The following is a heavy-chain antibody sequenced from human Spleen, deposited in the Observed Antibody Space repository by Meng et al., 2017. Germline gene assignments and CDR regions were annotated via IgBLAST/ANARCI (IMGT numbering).Heavy chain of an antibody. CDR2: INAVFGTT. CDR1: GGIFSNYV. Sequence: SVKVSCKALGGIFSNYVIGWVRQAPGQGLEWMGGINAVFGTTNYAQKFQDRVTITSDESTSTVYMELTRLTSEDTAVYYCARGLGWQWLDGVDPIDYWGQGTLVTVSS. V-gene: IGHV1-69*13. J-gene: IGHJ4*02. CDR3: ARGLGWQWLDGVDPIDY. D-gene: IGHD6-19*01.